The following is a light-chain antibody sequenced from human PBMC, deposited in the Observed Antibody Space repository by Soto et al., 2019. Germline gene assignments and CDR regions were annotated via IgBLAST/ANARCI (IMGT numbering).Light chain of an antibody. CDR2: AAS. V-gene: IGKV1-8*01. J-gene: IGKJ4*01. CDR3: QQCYSYPLT. Sequence: AIRMTQSPSSLSASTGDRVTITCRASQGISSYLAWYQQKPGKAPKLLIYAASTLQSGVPSRFRGSGSGTDFTLTISCLQSEDFPTYYCQQCYSYPLTFGGGTKVDIK. CDR1: QGISSY.